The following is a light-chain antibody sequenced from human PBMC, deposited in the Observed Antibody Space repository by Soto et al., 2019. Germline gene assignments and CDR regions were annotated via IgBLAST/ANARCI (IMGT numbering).Light chain of an antibody. CDR1: NSNIGSNP. CDR2: NNN. J-gene: IGLJ2*01. V-gene: IGLV1-44*01. CDR3: AAWDDSLNGVL. Sequence: QSVLTQPPSASGTPGQRVTISCSGSNSNIGSNPVHWYQQLPGTAPKLLIHNNNQRPSGVPDRFSGSKSGTSASLAISGLPSEDEAAYYCAAWDDSLNGVLFGGGTKLTVL.